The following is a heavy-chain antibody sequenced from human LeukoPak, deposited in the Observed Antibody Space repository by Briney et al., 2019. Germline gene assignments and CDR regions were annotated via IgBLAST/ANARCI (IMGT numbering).Heavy chain of an antibody. CDR2: INPSGGST. V-gene: IGHV1-46*01. CDR1: GYIFTNYY. D-gene: IGHD4-23*01. CDR3: ASLAGGNSESSDAFDI. J-gene: IGHJ3*02. Sequence: ASVKVSCKASGYIFTNYYIHWVRQAPGQGLEWMGIINPSGGSTSYAQKFQGRVTMTRDMSTSTVYMELSSLRSEDTAVYYCASLAGGNSESSDAFDIWGQGTMVTVSS.